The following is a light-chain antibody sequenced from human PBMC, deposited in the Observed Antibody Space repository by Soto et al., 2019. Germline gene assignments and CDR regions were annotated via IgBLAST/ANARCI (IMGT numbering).Light chain of an antibody. CDR3: QQYGSSYT. CDR2: GAS. J-gene: IGKJ2*01. V-gene: IGKV3-20*01. Sequence: EIVLTQSPGTLSLSPGERATLSCRASQSVSSSYLAWYQQKPGQAPRLLIYGASSSATGIPDRFSGSWSGTDFTLTISRLEPEDFVMYYCQQYGSSYTFGQGSKLEIK. CDR1: QSVSSSY.